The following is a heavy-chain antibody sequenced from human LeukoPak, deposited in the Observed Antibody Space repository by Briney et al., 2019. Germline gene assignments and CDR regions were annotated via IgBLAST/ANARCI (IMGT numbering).Heavy chain of an antibody. D-gene: IGHD1-26*01. CDR1: GFTFSSYW. Sequence: PGGSLRLSCAASGFTFSSYWMSWVRQAPGKGLDWVANIKQDGSEKYYVDSVKGRFTISRDNAKNSLYLQMNSLRAEDTAVYYCARGRGSYYGLFDYWGQGTLVTVSS. CDR3: ARGRGSYYGLFDY. CDR2: IKQDGSEK. V-gene: IGHV3-7*01. J-gene: IGHJ4*02.